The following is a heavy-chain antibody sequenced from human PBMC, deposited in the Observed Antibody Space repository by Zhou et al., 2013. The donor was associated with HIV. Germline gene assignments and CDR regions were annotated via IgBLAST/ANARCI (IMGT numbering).Heavy chain of an antibody. V-gene: IGHV1-2*02. J-gene: IGHJ4*02. CDR3: ARGARDYYGSGSLWYYFDY. CDR2: VNPKTGGT. CDR1: GYTFTGYY. D-gene: IGHD3-10*01. Sequence: QVQLVQSGAEVKKPGASVKVSCKASGYTFTGYYMHWVRQAPGQGLEWMGWVNPKTGGTNYAQKFQGRVTMNRDTSISTVYMELSRLRSDDTAVYYCARGARDYYGSGSLWYYFDYWGQGTLVTVSS.